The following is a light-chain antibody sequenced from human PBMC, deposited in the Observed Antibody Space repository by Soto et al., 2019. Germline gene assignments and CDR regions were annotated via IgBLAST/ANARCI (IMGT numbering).Light chain of an antibody. CDR2: DAS. J-gene: IGKJ1*01. CDR1: QSIDSY. CDR3: QQRSSWPRT. Sequence: EIVLTQSPATVSLSPGDRGTLSCRASQSIDSYLAWYQQKPGQAPRLLIYDASNRAPGIPTRFSGSGSGTDFTLTIYSLETEDFAVYFCQQRSSWPRTFGQGTKVEVK. V-gene: IGKV3-11*01.